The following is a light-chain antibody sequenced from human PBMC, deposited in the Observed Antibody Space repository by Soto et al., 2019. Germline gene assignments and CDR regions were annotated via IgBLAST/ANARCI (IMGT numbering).Light chain of an antibody. Sequence: DIQMTQSPSSLSASVGARVSITCQASQDIRTSLSWFQQKPGRAPKLLIYGASYLESGVPSRFRGSGSGTDFTFTISSLQPEDIATYYCQYYDNLPPFTFGPGTKVDIK. J-gene: IGKJ3*01. V-gene: IGKV1-33*01. CDR3: QYYDNLPPFT. CDR2: GAS. CDR1: QDIRTS.